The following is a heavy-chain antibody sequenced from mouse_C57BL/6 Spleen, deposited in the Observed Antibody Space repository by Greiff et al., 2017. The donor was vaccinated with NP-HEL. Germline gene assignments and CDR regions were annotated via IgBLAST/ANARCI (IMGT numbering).Heavy chain of an antibody. J-gene: IGHJ1*03. D-gene: IGHD2-5*01. CDR2: ISSGGSYT. V-gene: IGHV5-6*01. Sequence: EVNVVESGGDLVKPGGSLKLSCAASGFTFSSYGMSWVRQTPDKRLEWVATISSGGSYTYYPDSVKGRFTISRDNAKNTLYLQMSSLKSEDTAMYYCARYSKEGYFDVWGTGTTVTVSS. CDR1: GFTFSSYG. CDR3: ARYSKEGYFDV.